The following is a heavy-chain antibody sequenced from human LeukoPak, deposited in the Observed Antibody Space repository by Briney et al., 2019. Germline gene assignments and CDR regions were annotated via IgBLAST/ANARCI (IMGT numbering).Heavy chain of an antibody. Sequence: SETLSLTCTVSGGSVSSGSYYWSWIRQPPGKGLEWIGYIYYSGSTNYNPSLKSRVTISVDTSKNQFSLKLSSVTAADTAVYYCARADDYGDFRFDYWGQGTLVTVSS. CDR2: IYYSGST. CDR3: ARADDYGDFRFDY. J-gene: IGHJ4*02. D-gene: IGHD4-17*01. V-gene: IGHV4-61*01. CDR1: GGSVSSGSYY.